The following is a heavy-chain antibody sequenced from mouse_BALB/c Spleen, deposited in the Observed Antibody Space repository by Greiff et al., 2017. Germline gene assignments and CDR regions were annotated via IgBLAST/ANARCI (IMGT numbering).Heavy chain of an antibody. CDR2: IDPANGNT. CDR3: ARSPDGYYVGFAY. D-gene: IGHD2-3*01. V-gene: IGHV14-3*02. Sequence: VQLKESGAELVKPGASVKLSCTASGFNIKDTYMHWVKQRPEQGLEWIGRIDPANGNTKYDPKFQGKATITADTSSNTAYLQLSSLTSEDTAVYYCARSPDGYYVGFAYWGQGTLVTVSA. J-gene: IGHJ3*01. CDR1: GFNIKDTY.